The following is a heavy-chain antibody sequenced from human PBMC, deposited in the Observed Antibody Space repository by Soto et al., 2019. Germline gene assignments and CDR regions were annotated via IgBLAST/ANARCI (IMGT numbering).Heavy chain of an antibody. D-gene: IGHD3-3*01. CDR3: ARDITIFGVVTPTYYYYGMDV. J-gene: IGHJ6*02. Sequence: ASVKVACKASGYTFTSYGIIWVRQAPGKGLEWVGWISAYNGNTNYAQKLQGRVTMTTDTSTSTAYMELRSLRSDDTAVYYCARDITIFGVVTPTYYYYGMDVWGQGTTVTVSS. CDR2: ISAYNGNT. CDR1: GYTFTSYG. V-gene: IGHV1-18*01.